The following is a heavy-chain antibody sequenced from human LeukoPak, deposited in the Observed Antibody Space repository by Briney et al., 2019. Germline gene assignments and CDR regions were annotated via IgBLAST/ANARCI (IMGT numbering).Heavy chain of an antibody. CDR2: ISYDGSNK. CDR1: GFTFSSYA. J-gene: IGHJ4*02. V-gene: IGHV3-30*03. CDR3: ARDRGYFDN. Sequence: PGRSLRLSCAASGFTFSSYAIHWVRQAPGKGLEWVAVISYDGSNKYCADSVKGRFTVSRDDSKNALYLQINSLRAEDTAVYYCARDRGYFDNWGQGTLVTVSS.